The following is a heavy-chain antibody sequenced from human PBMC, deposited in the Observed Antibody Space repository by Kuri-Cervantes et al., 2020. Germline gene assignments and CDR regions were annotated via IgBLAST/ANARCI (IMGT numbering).Heavy chain of an antibody. CDR3: ARLGKGYYYGMDV. J-gene: IGHJ6*02. D-gene: IGHD3-16*01. CDR2: ISGSGGST. Sequence: GESLKISCAASGFTFSSYAMSWVRQAPGKGLEWVSAISGSGGSTYYADSVKGQFTISRDNSKNTLYLQMNSLRAEDTAVYYCARLGKGYYYGMDVWGQGTTVTVSS. CDR1: GFTFSSYA. V-gene: IGHV3-23*01.